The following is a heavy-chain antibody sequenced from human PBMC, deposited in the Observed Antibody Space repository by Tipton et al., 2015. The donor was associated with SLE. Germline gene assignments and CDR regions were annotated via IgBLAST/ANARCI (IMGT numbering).Heavy chain of an antibody. CDR1: GGPITSDNYY. V-gene: IGHV4-61*02. J-gene: IGHJ2*01. CDR2: MSASGNS. CDR3: ARRRGGYAGFDL. D-gene: IGHD5-12*01. Sequence: GLVKPSKTLSLTCTVSGGPITSDNYYWSWIRQPAGKGLEWIGRMSASGNSNYNPSLKSRVTISVDTSKNQFSLKLSSVTAADTAVYYCARRRGGYAGFDLWGRGTLVTVSS.